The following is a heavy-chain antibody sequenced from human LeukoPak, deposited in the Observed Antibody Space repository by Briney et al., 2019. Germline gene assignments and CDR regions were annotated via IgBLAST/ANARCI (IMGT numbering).Heavy chain of an antibody. D-gene: IGHD2-2*01. CDR3: TGSSTSYYYYGMDV. Sequence: GGSLRLSCAASGFTFSNARMSWVRQAPGKGLEWVGRIKSKTDGGTTDYAAPVKGRFTISRDDSKNTLYLQMNSLKTEDTAVYYCTGSSTSYYYYGMDVWGQGTTVTVSS. V-gene: IGHV3-15*01. J-gene: IGHJ6*02. CDR1: GFTFSNAR. CDR2: IKSKTDGGTT.